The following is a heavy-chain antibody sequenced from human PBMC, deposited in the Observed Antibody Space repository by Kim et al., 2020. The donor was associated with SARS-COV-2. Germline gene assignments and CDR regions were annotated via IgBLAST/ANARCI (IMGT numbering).Heavy chain of an antibody. CDR2: IYYSGST. J-gene: IGHJ2*01. CDR3: AREPSSGWYFDL. D-gene: IGHD6-25*01. CDR1: GGSISSYY. V-gene: IGHV4-59*01. Sequence: SETLSLTCTVSGGSISSYYWSWIRQPPGKGLEWIGYIYYSGSTNYNPSLKSRVTISVDTSKNQFSLKLSSVTAADTAVYYCAREPSSGWYFDLWGRGTLVTVSS.